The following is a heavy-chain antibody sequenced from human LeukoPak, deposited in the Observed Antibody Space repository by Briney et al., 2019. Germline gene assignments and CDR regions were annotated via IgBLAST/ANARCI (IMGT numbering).Heavy chain of an antibody. D-gene: IGHD3-22*01. V-gene: IGHV3-20*04. CDR3: ARGVYDSSGYYFRWYYFDY. J-gene: IGHJ4*02. CDR1: GFTFDDYG. CDR2: INWNGGST. Sequence: PGGSLRLSCAASGFTFDDYGMSWVRQAPGKGLDCVSGINWNGGSTGYADSVKGRFTISRDNAKNSLYLQMNSLRAEDTALYYCARGVYDSSGYYFRWYYFDYWGQGALVTVSS.